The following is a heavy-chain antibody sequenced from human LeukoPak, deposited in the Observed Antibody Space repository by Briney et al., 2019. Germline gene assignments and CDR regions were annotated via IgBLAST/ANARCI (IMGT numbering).Heavy chain of an antibody. J-gene: IGHJ3*02. CDR2: ISGSGGST. Sequence: PGGSLRLSCAASGFTFSSYEMNWVRQAPGKGLEWVSAISGSGGSTYYADSVKGRFTISRDNSKNTLYLQMNSLRAEDTAVYYCAKTGSSGWGADDAFDIWGQGTMVTVSS. CDR1: GFTFSSYE. D-gene: IGHD6-19*01. V-gene: IGHV3-23*01. CDR3: AKTGSSGWGADDAFDI.